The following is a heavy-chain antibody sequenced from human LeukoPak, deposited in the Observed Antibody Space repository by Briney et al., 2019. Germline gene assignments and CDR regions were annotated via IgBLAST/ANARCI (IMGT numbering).Heavy chain of an antibody. CDR3: ARRMWAAAGNYYYYYYMDV. CDR1: GGSFSGYY. Sequence: PSETLSLTCAVYGGSFSGYYWSWIRQPPGKGLEWIGEINHSGSTNYNPSLKSRVTISVDTSKNQFSLKLSSVTAADTAVYYCARRMWAAAGNYYYYYYMDVWGKGTTVTISS. D-gene: IGHD6-13*01. J-gene: IGHJ6*03. V-gene: IGHV4-34*01. CDR2: INHSGST.